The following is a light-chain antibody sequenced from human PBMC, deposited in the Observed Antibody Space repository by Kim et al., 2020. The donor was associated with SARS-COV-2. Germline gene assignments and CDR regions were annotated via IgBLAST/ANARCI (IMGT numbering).Light chain of an antibody. Sequence: QSALTQPASVSGSPGQSITISCTGTNSDVGGYDLVSWFQHRPGEAPRLILFQVTKRPSGISYRFSGSKSGNTASLTISGLQSEDEADYHCCSYAGSDSFLFGGGTKVTVL. CDR2: QVT. CDR3: CSYAGSDSFL. V-gene: IGLV2-23*02. J-gene: IGLJ3*02. CDR1: NSDVGGYDL.